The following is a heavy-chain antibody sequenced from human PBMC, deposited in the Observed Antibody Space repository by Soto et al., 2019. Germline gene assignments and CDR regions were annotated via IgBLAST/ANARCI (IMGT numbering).Heavy chain of an antibody. V-gene: IGHV4-31*03. CDR3: ARGSTVAAMLFAY. CDR2: IYYSGST. D-gene: IGHD2-15*01. Sequence: QVQLQESGPGLVKPSQTLSLTCTVSGASISSGGYYWSWIRQHPGKGLEWIGYIYYSGSTYYNPSLKSRVIISVDTSKNQFALKLSSVTAADTAGYYCARGSTVAAMLFAYWGQGTLVTVSS. J-gene: IGHJ4*02. CDR1: GASISSGGYY.